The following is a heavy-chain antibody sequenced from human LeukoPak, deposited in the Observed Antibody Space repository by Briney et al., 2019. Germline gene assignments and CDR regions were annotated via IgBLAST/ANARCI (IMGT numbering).Heavy chain of an antibody. Sequence: SETLSLTCTVSGGSVSSGSYYWSWIRQPPGKGLEWIGYIYYSGSTNYNPSLKSRVTISVDTSKNQFSLKLSSVTAADTAVYYCAASYSSFYYFDYWGQGTLVTVSS. CDR1: GGSVSSGSYY. D-gene: IGHD6-19*01. CDR3: AASYSSFYYFDY. J-gene: IGHJ4*02. V-gene: IGHV4-61*01. CDR2: IYYSGST.